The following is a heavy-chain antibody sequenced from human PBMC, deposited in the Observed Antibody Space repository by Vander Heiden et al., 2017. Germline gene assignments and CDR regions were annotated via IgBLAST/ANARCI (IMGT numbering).Heavy chain of an antibody. J-gene: IGHJ4*02. D-gene: IGHD6-19*01. CDR2: MSCNRCSR. CDR3: AKDTEQWLVGGGFDY. CDR1: EFPFDDYA. Sequence: DVQLVESGGGLVQPGRSLRLSCAASEFPFDDYAMHWVRQGPGKGMEGVAGMSCNRCSRGYADSVKGRFNISRDNAKNSLYLQMNRLRAEDTALYYCAKDTEQWLVGGGFDYWGQGTLVTVSS. V-gene: IGHV3-9*01.